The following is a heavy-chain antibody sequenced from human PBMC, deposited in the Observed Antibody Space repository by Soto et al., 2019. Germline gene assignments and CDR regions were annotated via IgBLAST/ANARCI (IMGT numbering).Heavy chain of an antibody. CDR3: AIQITMVRPDAFDI. V-gene: IGHV4-39*01. CDR2: IYYSGST. D-gene: IGHD3-10*01. CDR1: GGSISSSSYY. J-gene: IGHJ3*02. Sequence: QLQLQESGPGLVKPSETLSLTCTVSGGSISSSSYYWGWIRQPPGKGLEWIGSIYYSGSTYYNPSLKSRVTISVDTSKNQFSLKLSSVTAADTAVYYCAIQITMVRPDAFDIWGQGTMVTVSS.